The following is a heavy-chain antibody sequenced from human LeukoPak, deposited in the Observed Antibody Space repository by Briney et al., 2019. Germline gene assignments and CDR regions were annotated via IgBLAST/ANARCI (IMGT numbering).Heavy chain of an antibody. CDR2: IDPSDSYT. J-gene: IGHJ6*02. CDR1: GYSFTSYW. D-gene: IGHD3-3*01. CDR3: ARTGSRSGYYYYGMDV. Sequence: GESLKISCKGSGYSFTSYWISWVRQMPGKGLEWMGRIDPSDSYTNYSPSFQGHVTISADKSISTAYLQWSSLKASDTATYYCARTGSRSGYYYYGMDVWGQGTTVTVSS. V-gene: IGHV5-10-1*01.